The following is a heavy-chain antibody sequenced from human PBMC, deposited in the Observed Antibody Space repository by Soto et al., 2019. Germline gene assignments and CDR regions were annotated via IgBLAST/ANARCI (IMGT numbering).Heavy chain of an antibody. D-gene: IGHD1-1*01. J-gene: IGHJ5*02. V-gene: IGHV3-23*01. CDR3: AKSLDINWKNWFDP. CDR2: ISGSDGRT. CDR1: GFTFSSSA. Sequence: PGGSLRLSCAASGFTFSSSAMNWVRQAPGKGLEWVSVISGSDGRTYYADSVKGRFTISRDNSKNTLYLDINSLRAEDTAVYYCAKSLDINWKNWFDPWGQGTLVTVPS.